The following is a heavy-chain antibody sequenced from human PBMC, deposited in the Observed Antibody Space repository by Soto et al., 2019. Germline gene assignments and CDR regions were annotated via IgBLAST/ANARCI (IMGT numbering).Heavy chain of an antibody. CDR2: IYHSGST. J-gene: IGHJ2*01. V-gene: IGHV4-4*02. D-gene: IGHD3-10*01. CDR1: GGSISSSNW. CDR3: ARGEGVLLWFGESPGYFDL. Sequence: QVQLQESGPGLVKPSGTLSLTCAVSGGSISSSNWWSWVRQPPGKGLEWIGEIYHSGSTNYNPSLKSRVTISVDKSKNQFSLKLGSVTAADTAVYYCARGEGVLLWFGESPGYFDLWGRGPLVTVSS.